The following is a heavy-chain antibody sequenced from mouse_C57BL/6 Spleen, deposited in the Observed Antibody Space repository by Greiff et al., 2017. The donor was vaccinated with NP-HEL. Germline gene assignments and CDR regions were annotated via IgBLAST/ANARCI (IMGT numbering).Heavy chain of an antibody. D-gene: IGHD1-1*01. V-gene: IGHV1-55*01. CDR3: ARCNYYGSSYDAMDY. CDR1: GYTFTSYW. Sequence: QVQLQQPGAELVKPGASVKMSCKASGYTFTSYWITWVMQRPGQGLEWSGDIYPGSGSTNYNEKFKSKCTLTVDTSSRTAYMQLSSLTSEDSAVYYWARCNYYGSSYDAMDYWGQGTSGTVSS. J-gene: IGHJ4*01. CDR2: IYPGSGST.